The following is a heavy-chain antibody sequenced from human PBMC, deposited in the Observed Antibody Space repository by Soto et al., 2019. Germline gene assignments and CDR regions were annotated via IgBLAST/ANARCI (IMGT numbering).Heavy chain of an antibody. Sequence: SETLSLTCTVSGGSISPYYWSWIRQPPGKGLEWIGYVYYSGNTNYNPSLESRVTISVDTSRNRFSLNLTSATAADTAEYYCARKGEAASCAHYYRDGWGRGTAVTVSS. CDR2: VYYSGNT. J-gene: IGHJ6*03. D-gene: IGHD6-13*01. CDR3: ARKGEAASCAHYYRDG. V-gene: IGHV4-59*01. CDR1: GGSISPYY.